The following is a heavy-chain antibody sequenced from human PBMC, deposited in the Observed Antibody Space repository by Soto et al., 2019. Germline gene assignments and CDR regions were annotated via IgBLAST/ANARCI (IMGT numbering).Heavy chain of an antibody. J-gene: IGHJ5*02. CDR1: GFTFSDYY. CDR3: ERVTVVVAATRWFDP. Sequence: GSLLLACAASGFTFSDYYMSWIRQAPGKGLEWVSYISSSSSYTNYADSVKGRFTISRDNAKNSLYLQMNSLRAEDTAVYYCERVTVVVAATRWFDPWGQGTLVTVYS. CDR2: ISSSSSYT. D-gene: IGHD2-15*01. V-gene: IGHV3-11*06.